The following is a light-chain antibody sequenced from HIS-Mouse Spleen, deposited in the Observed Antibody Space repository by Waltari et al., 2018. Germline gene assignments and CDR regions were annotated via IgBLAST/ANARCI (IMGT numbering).Light chain of an antibody. CDR2: AES. CDR3: QQLNSYPPT. Sequence: DIQLTQSPSFLSASVGDRVTITCRASQGISSYLAWYQQKPGKDPKLLIYAESTLQSGVPSRFSGSGSGTEFTLTISSLQPEDFATYYCQQLNSYPPTFGQGTKVEIK. J-gene: IGKJ1*01. CDR1: QGISSY. V-gene: IGKV1-9*01.